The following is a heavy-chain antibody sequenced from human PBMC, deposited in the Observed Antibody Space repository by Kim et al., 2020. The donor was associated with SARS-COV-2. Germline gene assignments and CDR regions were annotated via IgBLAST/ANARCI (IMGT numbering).Heavy chain of an antibody. V-gene: IGHV3-9*01. J-gene: IGHJ4*02. D-gene: IGHD3-22*01. CDR3: AKGYYYDREAIDY. Sequence: YADSVKGRLTISRDNAKNSLYLQMNSLRAEDTALYYCAKGYYYDREAIDYWGQGTLVTVSS.